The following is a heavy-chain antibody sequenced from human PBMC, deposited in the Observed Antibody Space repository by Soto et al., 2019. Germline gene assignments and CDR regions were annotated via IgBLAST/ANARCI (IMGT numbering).Heavy chain of an antibody. J-gene: IGHJ6*02. CDR1: GFTFSNYA. D-gene: IGHD1-26*01. V-gene: IGHV3-23*01. CDR2: ISCSGGNT. Sequence: EVQLLESGGGLVQPGGSLRLSCAASGFTFSNYAMNWVRRAPGKGLEWVSAISCSGGNTYYADSVKGRFTISRDNSKNTLYLQMNSLRADDTAVYYCAKGTPSTSGSYYYYYGMDVWGQGTAVTVSS. CDR3: AKGTPSTSGSYYYYYGMDV.